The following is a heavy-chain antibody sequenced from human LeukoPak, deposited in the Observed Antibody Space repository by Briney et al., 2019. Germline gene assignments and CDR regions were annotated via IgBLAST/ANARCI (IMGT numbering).Heavy chain of an antibody. CDR1: GFTFSSYS. J-gene: IGHJ4*02. V-gene: IGHV3-21*01. D-gene: IGHD3-10*01. CDR2: ISSSSSYI. Sequence: PGGSLRLSCAASGFTFSSYSMNWVRQAPGKGLEWVSSISSSSSYIYYADSVKGRFTISRDNAKNSLYLQMNSLRAEDTAVYYCAKGPLGHYYGSGSIDYWGQGTLVTVSS. CDR3: AKGPLGHYYGSGSIDY.